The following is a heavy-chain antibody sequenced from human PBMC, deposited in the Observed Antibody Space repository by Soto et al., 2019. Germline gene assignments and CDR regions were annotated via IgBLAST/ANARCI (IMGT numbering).Heavy chain of an antibody. CDR1: GGTFSTYT. CDR2: VFPTFGAA. V-gene: IGHV1-69*01. Sequence: QVQLVQSGTEVKKPGSSVKVSCKASGGTFSTYTISWLRQAPGQGPEWMGGVFPTFGAANYAPKFQGRLTISADESQATAYMELSSLRSEDTAMYYCAIAKGNNNVAFAIWGQGTLIIVSS. CDR3: AIAKGNNNVAFAI. J-gene: IGHJ3*02. D-gene: IGHD2-8*01.